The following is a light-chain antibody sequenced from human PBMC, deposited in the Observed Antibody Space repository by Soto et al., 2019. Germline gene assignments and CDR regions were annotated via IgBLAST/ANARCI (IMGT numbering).Light chain of an antibody. CDR2: GNS. CDR1: SSNIGAGFD. CDR3: CSYAGNYSVL. Sequence: QSVLTQPPSVSGAPGQRVTISCTGSSSNIGAGFDVHWYHQIAGTAPKLLIYGNSNRPSGVPDRFSGSKSGTSASLAINGLQAEDEADYYCCSYAGNYSVLFGGGTKLTVL. V-gene: IGLV1-40*01. J-gene: IGLJ2*01.